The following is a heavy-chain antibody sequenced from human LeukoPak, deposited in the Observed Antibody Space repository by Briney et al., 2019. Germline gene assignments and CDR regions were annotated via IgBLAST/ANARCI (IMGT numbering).Heavy chain of an antibody. CDR2: IDPSDSYS. V-gene: IGHV5-10-1*01. D-gene: IGHD4-23*01. J-gene: IGHJ4*02. CDR3: ARGYGGNSDY. CDR1: GYTFTSYW. Sequence: GESLKISCKGSGYTFTSYWIGWVRQMPGKGLEWMGKIDPSDSYSNYSPSFQGHVTISVDKSISTAYLQWSSLKASDTAMYYCARGYGGNSDYWGQGTLVTVSS.